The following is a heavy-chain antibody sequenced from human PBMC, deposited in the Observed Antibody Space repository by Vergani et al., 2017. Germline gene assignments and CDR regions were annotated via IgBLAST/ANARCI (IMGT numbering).Heavy chain of an antibody. Sequence: EVQLVESGGGLVKPGGPLSPPVPALGSSSITAWRTGAGRGQGKGLEWVGRIKSQIDGGTPDYAPPVKGRFTISRDDPTNMLYLHMNSLKPEDTAVYYCTTLSPNWAHWWGQGTLVTVSS. CDR2: IKSQIDGGTP. J-gene: IGHJ4*02. CDR3: TTLSPNWAHW. V-gene: IGHV3-15*01. CDR1: GSSSITAW. D-gene: IGHD7-27*01.